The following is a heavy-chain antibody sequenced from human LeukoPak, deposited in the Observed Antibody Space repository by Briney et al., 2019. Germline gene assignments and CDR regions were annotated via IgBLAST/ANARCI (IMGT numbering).Heavy chain of an antibody. CDR3: TREFFRGYDSRLGGFDP. CDR2: INPNSGGT. Sequence: ASVKVSCKASGYTFTGYYMHWVRQAPGQGLEWMGWINPNSGGTNYAQKFQGRVTMTRDTSISTAYMELSRLRSDDTAVYYCTREFFRGYDSRLGGFDPWGQGTLVTVSS. V-gene: IGHV1-2*02. J-gene: IGHJ5*02. CDR1: GYTFTGYY. D-gene: IGHD5-12*01.